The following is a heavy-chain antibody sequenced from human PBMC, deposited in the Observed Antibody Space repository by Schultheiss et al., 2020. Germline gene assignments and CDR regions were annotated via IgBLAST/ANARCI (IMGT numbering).Heavy chain of an antibody. V-gene: IGHV3-15*01. D-gene: IGHD6-19*01. Sequence: GGSLSLSCAASGFTFSSYWMSWVRQAPGKGLEWVGRIKSKTDGGTTDYAAPVKGRFTISRDDSKNTLYLQMNSLRAEDTAVYYCARIAVTGHFDYWGQGTLVTVSS. J-gene: IGHJ4*02. CDR3: ARIAVTGHFDY. CDR2: IKSKTDGGTT. CDR1: GFTFSSYW.